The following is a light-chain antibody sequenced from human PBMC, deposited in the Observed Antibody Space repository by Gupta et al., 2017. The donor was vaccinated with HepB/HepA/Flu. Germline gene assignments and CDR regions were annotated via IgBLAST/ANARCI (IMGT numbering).Light chain of an antibody. V-gene: IGKV3-15*01. CDR3: QQYNNWPAKCS. CDR2: DAS. J-gene: IGKJ2*04. Sequence: EIVMTQSPATLSVSPGERATLSCRASQSVSRNLAWYQQRPGQAPRLLIYDASTRATGIPARFSGSGSGTEFTLTISSLQSEDFAVYYCQQYNNWPAKCSFGQGTKLEIK. CDR1: QSVSRN.